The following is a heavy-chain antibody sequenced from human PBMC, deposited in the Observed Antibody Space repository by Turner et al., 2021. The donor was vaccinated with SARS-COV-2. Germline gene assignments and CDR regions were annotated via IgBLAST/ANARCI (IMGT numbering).Heavy chain of an antibody. CDR1: GGSIRSSSYY. CDR3: ARHSPELRGDYFDY. Sequence: QLQLQESGPGLVKPSETLSLTCTVSGGSIRSSSYYWGWIRQPPGKGLEWIGYIDYSGSTYYNPSLKSRVTISVDTSKNQFSLKLSSVTAADTAVYYCARHSPELRGDYFDYWGQGTLVTVSS. J-gene: IGHJ4*02. CDR2: IDYSGST. V-gene: IGHV4-39*01. D-gene: IGHD1-26*01.